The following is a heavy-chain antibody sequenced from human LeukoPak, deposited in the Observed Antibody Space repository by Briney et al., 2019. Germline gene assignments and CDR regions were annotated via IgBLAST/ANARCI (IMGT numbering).Heavy chain of an antibody. CDR1: GFTFSSYA. CDR2: ISYDGSNK. D-gene: IGHD3-9*01. J-gene: IGHJ5*02. Sequence: PGGSLRLSCAASGFTFSSYAMHWVRQAPGKGLEWVAVISYDGSNKYYADSVKGRFTISRDNSKNTLYLQMNSLRAEDTAVYYCARDQDDILTGYDWFDPWGQGTLVTVSS. CDR3: ARDQDDILTGYDWFDP. V-gene: IGHV3-30*04.